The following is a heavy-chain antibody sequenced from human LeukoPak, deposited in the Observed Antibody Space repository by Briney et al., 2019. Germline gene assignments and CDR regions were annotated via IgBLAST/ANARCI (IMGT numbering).Heavy chain of an antibody. CDR2: IYYDGSKK. D-gene: IGHD2-15*01. V-gene: IGHV3-30*04. CDR3: ARDPYCGGSSCYSGLFDY. CDR1: GFTFSTYA. Sequence: PGGSLRLSCAASGFTFSTYAMHWVRQAPGKGLEWVAIIYYDGSKKYYVDSVKGRFTISRDNSKNTLYLQMNSLRVEDTAVYYCARDPYCGGSSCYSGLFDYWGQGTLVTVSS. J-gene: IGHJ4*02.